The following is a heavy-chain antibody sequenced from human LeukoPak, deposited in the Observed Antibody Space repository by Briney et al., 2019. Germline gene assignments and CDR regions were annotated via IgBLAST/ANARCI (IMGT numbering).Heavy chain of an antibody. J-gene: IGHJ4*02. D-gene: IGHD6-19*01. CDR2: IYSGGST. Sequence: GGSLRLSCAASGFTVSSNYMSWVRQAPGKGLEWVSVIYSGGSTYYADSVKGRFTISRDNPKNTLYLQMNSLRAEDTAVYYCARDPGGSGWYYPHLDYWGQGTLVTVSS. CDR1: GFTVSSNY. V-gene: IGHV3-53*01. CDR3: ARDPGGSGWYYPHLDY.